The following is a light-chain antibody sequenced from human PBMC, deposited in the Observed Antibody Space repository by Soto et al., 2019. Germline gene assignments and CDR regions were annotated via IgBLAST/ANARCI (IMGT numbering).Light chain of an antibody. V-gene: IGKV3-11*01. CDR3: QQCSSWPLT. J-gene: IGKJ4*01. Sequence: EIVLTQSPATLSFSPGERATLSCRASQSVSSYLAWYQQKPGQAPRLLIYDASNRATGVPARFSGSGTGTDFTLTISNLEPEDFAVYYCQQCSSWPLTFGGGIKVEIK. CDR1: QSVSSY. CDR2: DAS.